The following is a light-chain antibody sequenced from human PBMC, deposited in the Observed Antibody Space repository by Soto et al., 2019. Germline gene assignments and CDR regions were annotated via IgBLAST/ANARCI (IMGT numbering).Light chain of an antibody. Sequence: IQLTQSPSSLSASVGDRVTITCRASQGISSYLAWYQQKPGKAPKLLIYAASTLQSGVPSRFSGSGSGTDFTLTISSLEPEDSGVYYCQQRWRWPSNTFGQGTRLEIK. CDR1: QGISSY. J-gene: IGKJ5*01. CDR2: AAS. V-gene: IGKV1-9*01. CDR3: QQRWRWPSNT.